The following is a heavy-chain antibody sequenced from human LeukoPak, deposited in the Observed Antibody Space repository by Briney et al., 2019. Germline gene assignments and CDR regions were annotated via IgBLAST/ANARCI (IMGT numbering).Heavy chain of an antibody. CDR3: AKDLSSSWYNFDY. CDR1: GFTFSSYA. V-gene: IGHV3-23*01. D-gene: IGHD6-13*01. CDR2: ISGSGGST. Sequence: GGSLRLSCAASGFTFSSYAMSWIRQAPGKGLEWVSAISGSGGSTYYADSVKGRFTISRDNSKNTLYLQMNSLRAEDTAVYYCAKDLSSSWYNFDYWGQGTLVTVSS. J-gene: IGHJ4*02.